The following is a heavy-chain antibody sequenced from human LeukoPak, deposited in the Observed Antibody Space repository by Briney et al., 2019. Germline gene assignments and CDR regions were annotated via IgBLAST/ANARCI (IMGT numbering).Heavy chain of an antibody. V-gene: IGHV4-34*01. CDR1: GGSFSGFH. J-gene: IGHJ4*02. Sequence: PSETLSLTCAAYGGSFSGFHWSWIRQPPGKGLEWIGKINHSGSTSYNPSLKSRVTISVDTSKNQFSLKLSSVTAADTAVYYCARGKEYCSGGFCYDQFDFWGQGTLVTVSS. CDR2: INHSGST. CDR3: ARGKEYCSGGFCYDQFDF. D-gene: IGHD2-15*01.